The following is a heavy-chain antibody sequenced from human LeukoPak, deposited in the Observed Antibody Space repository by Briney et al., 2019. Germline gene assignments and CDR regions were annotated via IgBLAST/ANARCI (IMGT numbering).Heavy chain of an antibody. D-gene: IGHD4-23*01. Sequence: PGGSLRLSCATSGFIFSHHGMNWVRQAPGKGLEWVSGIRADAVTTYYADSVKGRFIISRDNSKNSLYLQMNSLRAEDTAVYYCAKDRPTVVTRRHYFDYWGQGILVTVSS. CDR1: GFIFSHHG. CDR2: IRADAVTT. J-gene: IGHJ4*02. CDR3: AKDRPTVVTRRHYFDY. V-gene: IGHV3-23*01.